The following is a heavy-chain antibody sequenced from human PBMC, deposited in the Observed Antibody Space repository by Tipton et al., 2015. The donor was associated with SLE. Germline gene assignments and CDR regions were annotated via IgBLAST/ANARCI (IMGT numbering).Heavy chain of an antibody. J-gene: IGHJ6*02. CDR3: ARRAATSFYYYGMDV. CDR2: IYTSGST. CDR1: GGSISSGSYY. V-gene: IGHV4-61*02. D-gene: IGHD6-25*01. Sequence: TLSLTCTVSGGSISSGSYYWSWIRQPAGKGLEWIGRIYTSGSTNYNPSLKSRVTISVDTSKNQFSLKLSSVTAADTAVYYCARRAATSFYYYGMDVWGQGTTVTVSS.